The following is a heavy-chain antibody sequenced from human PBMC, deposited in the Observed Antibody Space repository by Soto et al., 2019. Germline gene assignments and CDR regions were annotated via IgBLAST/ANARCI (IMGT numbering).Heavy chain of an antibody. CDR2: ISSSATII. D-gene: IGHD6-19*01. CDR3: ARAVKQWLVGGDYYYYYMDV. Sequence: ESGGGLVKPGGSLRLSCEASGFTLSDYYMTWIRQAPGKGLEWISYISSSATIIYYADSVKGRFTISRDNAKTSLYLQMNSRRADDTAVYYCARAVKQWLVGGDYYYYYMDVWGKGTTVTVSS. J-gene: IGHJ6*03. V-gene: IGHV3-11*01. CDR1: GFTLSDYY.